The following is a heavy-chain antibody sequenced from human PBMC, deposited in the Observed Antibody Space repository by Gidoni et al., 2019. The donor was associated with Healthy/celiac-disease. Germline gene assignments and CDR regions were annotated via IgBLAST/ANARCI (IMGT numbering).Heavy chain of an antibody. D-gene: IGHD2-2*01. CDR2: ISYDGSNK. V-gene: IGHV3-30-3*01. CDR3: ARAQIVVVPAAILHYYFDY. CDR1: GFTFRSYA. Sequence: QVQLVESGGGVVQPGRSLRLSCAASGFTFRSYAMHWVRQAPGKGLEGVAVISYDGSNKDYADSVKGRFTISRDNSKNTRYLQMNSLRAEDTAVYYCARAQIVVVPAAILHYYFDYWGQGTLVTVSS. J-gene: IGHJ4*02.